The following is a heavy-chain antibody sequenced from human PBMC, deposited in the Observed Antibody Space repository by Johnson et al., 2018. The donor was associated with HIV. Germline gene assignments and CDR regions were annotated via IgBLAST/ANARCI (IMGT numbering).Heavy chain of an antibody. D-gene: IGHD4-17*01. CDR1: GFTFSSYA. CDR2: ISWNRGSI. V-gene: IGHV3-9*01. Sequence: VQLVESGGGLVQPGGSLRLSCAASGFTFSSYAMHWVRQAPGKGLEWVSSISWNRGSIGYADSVEGRFTISRDNAKNSLYLQINSLKAEDTAIYYCTTAVFVDAFDVWGQGTLVTVSS. J-gene: IGHJ3*01. CDR3: TTAVFVDAFDV.